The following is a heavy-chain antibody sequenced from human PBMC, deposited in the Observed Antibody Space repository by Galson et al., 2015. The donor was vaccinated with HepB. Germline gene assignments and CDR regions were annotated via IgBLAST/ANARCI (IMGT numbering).Heavy chain of an antibody. V-gene: IGHV3-23*01. CDR2: ISGSGASA. D-gene: IGHD3-10*01. CDR3: AKVGLLWFSNLPDY. J-gene: IGHJ4*02. CDR1: GFTFSSYA. Sequence: SLRLSCAASGFTFSSYAMSWVRQAPGKGLEWVSAISGSGASAYYADSVKGRFTISRDNSKNTLYLQMNSLRAEDTAVYYCAKVGLLWFSNLPDYWGQGTLVTVSS.